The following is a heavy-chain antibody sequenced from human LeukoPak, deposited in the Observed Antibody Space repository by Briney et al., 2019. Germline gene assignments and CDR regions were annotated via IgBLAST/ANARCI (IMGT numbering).Heavy chain of an antibody. CDR1: GGSFSGYY. Sequence: SETLSLTCAVYGGSFSGYYWSWIRQPPGKGLEWIGEINHSGSTNYNPSLKSRVTISVDTSKNQFSLKLSSVTAADTAVYYCARRKIFLWFGESARDQYYFDYWGQGTLVTVSS. CDR2: INHSGST. V-gene: IGHV4-34*01. CDR3: ARRKIFLWFGESARDQYYFDY. D-gene: IGHD3-10*01. J-gene: IGHJ4*02.